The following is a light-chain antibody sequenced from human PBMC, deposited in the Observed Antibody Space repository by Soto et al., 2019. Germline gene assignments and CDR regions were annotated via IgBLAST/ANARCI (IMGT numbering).Light chain of an antibody. V-gene: IGKV3-20*01. Sequence: EIVLTQSPGTLSLSPGERATLSCRASQRISNSYLAWYQQKPGQAPRLLLYDASSRATGIPERVSGSGSGTDFTLTISRLEPGDFAVYYCQQYARPPFAFGQGTKVEIK. CDR3: QQYARPPFA. CDR1: QRISNSY. J-gene: IGKJ2*01. CDR2: DAS.